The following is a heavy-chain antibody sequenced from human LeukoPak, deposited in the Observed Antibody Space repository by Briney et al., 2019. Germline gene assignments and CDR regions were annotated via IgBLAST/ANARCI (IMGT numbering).Heavy chain of an antibody. J-gene: IGHJ3*02. CDR3: AREGGGSDAFDI. V-gene: IGHV3-30*04. CDR2: ISYDGSNK. Sequence: SCKASGFTFSSYAMHWVRQAPGKGLEWVAVISYDGSNKYYADSVKGRFTISRDNSKNTLYLQMNSLRAEDTAVYYCAREGGGSDAFDIWGQGTMVTVSS. D-gene: IGHD2-15*01. CDR1: GFTFSSYA.